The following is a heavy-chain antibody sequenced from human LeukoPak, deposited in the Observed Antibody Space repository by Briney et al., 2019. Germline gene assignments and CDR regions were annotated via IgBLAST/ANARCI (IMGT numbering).Heavy chain of an antibody. V-gene: IGHV1-8*01. CDR2: MNPNSGNT. J-gene: IGHJ3*02. CDR1: GYTFTSYD. D-gene: IGHD6-19*01. Sequence: ASVKVSCKASGYTFTSYDINWVRQATGQGLEWMGWMNPNSGNTGYAQKFQGRVTMTRNTSISTAYMELSSLRSDDTAVYYCASQGIAVTGTYDAFDIWGQGTMVTVSS. CDR3: ASQGIAVTGTYDAFDI.